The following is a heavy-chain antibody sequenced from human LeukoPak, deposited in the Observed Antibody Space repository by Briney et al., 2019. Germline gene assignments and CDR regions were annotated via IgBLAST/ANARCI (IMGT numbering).Heavy chain of an antibody. CDR1: GYSISSGYY. D-gene: IGHD4-11*01. Sequence: SDTLSLTCTVSGYSISSGYYWGWIRQPPGKGLEWVGSFYHSGSTYYNPSLKSRVTISVDTSKNQFSLKLRSVTAADTAVYYCVRSKGRVSWFDPWGQGTLVTVSS. CDR2: FYHSGST. V-gene: IGHV4-38-2*02. CDR3: VRSKGRVSWFDP. J-gene: IGHJ5*02.